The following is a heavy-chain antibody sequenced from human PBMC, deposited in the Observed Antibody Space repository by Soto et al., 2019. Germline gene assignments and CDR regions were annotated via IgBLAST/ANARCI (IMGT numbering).Heavy chain of an antibody. D-gene: IGHD6-19*01. CDR2: IFQSEST. Sequence: LSLTCGVSGGTIRSPDWWTWVRQPPGKGLEWIGEIFQSESTNYTPSLESRVTISVDKSKNQFSLTLTSVTAADTAVYFCARGRGRYSSGWSWFDPWGQGILVTVSS. CDR3: ARGRGRYSSGWSWFDP. J-gene: IGHJ5*02. CDR1: GGTIRSPDW. V-gene: IGHV4-4*01.